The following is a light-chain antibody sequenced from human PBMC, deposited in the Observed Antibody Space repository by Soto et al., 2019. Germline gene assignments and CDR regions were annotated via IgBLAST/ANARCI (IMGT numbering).Light chain of an antibody. J-gene: IGKJ1*01. V-gene: IGKV1-5*01. CDR2: DAS. CDR3: QQYNSYPWT. Sequence: GDRVIITCRASESISSWLAWYQQKPGKAPKLLIYDASGLERGVPSRFSGSESGTEFTLTISSLQPDDFATYYCQQYNSYPWTFGQGTKVDIK. CDR1: ESISSW.